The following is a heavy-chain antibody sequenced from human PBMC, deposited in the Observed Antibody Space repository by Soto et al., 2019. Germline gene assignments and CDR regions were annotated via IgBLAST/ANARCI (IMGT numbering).Heavy chain of an antibody. Sequence: EVQLVESGGGLVKPGGSLRLSCAASGFTFSSYSMNWVRQAPGKGLEWVSSISSSSSYIYYADSVKGRFTISRDNAKNSLYLQMYSLRAEDTAVYYCARMGRGYYYMDVWGKGTTVTVSS. J-gene: IGHJ6*03. D-gene: IGHD1-26*01. CDR3: ARMGRGYYYMDV. V-gene: IGHV3-21*01. CDR2: ISSSSSYI. CDR1: GFTFSSYS.